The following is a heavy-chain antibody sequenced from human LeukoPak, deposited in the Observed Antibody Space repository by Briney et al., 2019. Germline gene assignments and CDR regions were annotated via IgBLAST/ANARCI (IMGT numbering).Heavy chain of an antibody. Sequence: SDTLSLTCAVSGYSISSSNWWGWIRQPPGKGLEWIGYIYCSGSIYYNPSLKSRVTTSVDTSKNQFSLKLSSVTAVDTAVYYCARNPGGANDAFDIWGQGTMVTVSS. CDR2: IYCSGSI. V-gene: IGHV4-28*05. D-gene: IGHD1-26*01. CDR1: GYSISSSNW. J-gene: IGHJ3*02. CDR3: ARNPGGANDAFDI.